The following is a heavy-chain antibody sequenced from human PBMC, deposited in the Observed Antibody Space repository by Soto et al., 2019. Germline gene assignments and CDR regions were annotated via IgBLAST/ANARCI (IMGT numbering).Heavy chain of an antibody. J-gene: IGHJ4*02. Sequence: PGGSLRLSCAASGFTFSSYGMHWVRQAPGKGLEWVAVISYDGSNKYYADSVKGRFTISRDNSKNTLYLQMNSLRAEDTAVYYCAKDRVRPFYGSLDYWGQGTLVTVSS. CDR1: GFTFSSYG. V-gene: IGHV3-30*18. CDR2: ISYDGSNK. CDR3: AKDRVRPFYGSLDY. D-gene: IGHD3-10*01.